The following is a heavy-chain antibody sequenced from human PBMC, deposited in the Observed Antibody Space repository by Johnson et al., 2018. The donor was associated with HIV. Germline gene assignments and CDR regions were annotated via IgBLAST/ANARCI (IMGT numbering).Heavy chain of an antibody. D-gene: IGHD1-1*01. J-gene: IGHJ3*01. CDR3: AKDRVRYTSDVDAFDL. CDR1: GFTFNDYA. V-gene: IGHV3-9*01. CDR2: ISWNSENI. Sequence: VQLVESGGGLVQPGRSLRLSCAASGFTFNDYAMHWVRQVPGKGLEWVSGISWNSENIAYADSVRGRFTISRDNAENSLYLQMNSLRAEDTALYSWAKDRVRYTSDVDAFDLWGQGTMVTVSS.